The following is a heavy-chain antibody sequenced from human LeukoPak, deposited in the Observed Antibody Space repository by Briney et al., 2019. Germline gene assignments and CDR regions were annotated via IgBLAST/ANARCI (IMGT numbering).Heavy chain of an antibody. CDR3: VRASGYLHDFDF. Sequence: QPGGSLRPSCEASGFAFSKYRMHWVRQAPGRGLVWVSFISKDGATRTYVDSVRDRFTISRDNSKNILFLQMNSLKSEDTAMYYCVRASGYLHDFDFWGQGTLVTVSS. V-gene: IGHV3-74*03. CDR1: GFAFSKYR. CDR2: ISKDGATR. D-gene: IGHD3-3*01. J-gene: IGHJ4*02.